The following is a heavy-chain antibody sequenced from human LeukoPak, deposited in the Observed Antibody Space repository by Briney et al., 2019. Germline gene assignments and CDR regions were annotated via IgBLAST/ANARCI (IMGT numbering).Heavy chain of an antibody. CDR2: MNPNSGNT. D-gene: IGHD6-19*01. Sequence: ASVKVSCMASGYTFTSYDINWVRQATGQGLEYMGWMNPNSGNTGYAQKFQGRVTMTRDISMTTAYMELSSLRSEDTAVYYCARARGQWLVRGFDYWGQGTLVTVSS. CDR1: GYTFTSYD. CDR3: ARARGQWLVRGFDY. V-gene: IGHV1-8*01. J-gene: IGHJ4*02.